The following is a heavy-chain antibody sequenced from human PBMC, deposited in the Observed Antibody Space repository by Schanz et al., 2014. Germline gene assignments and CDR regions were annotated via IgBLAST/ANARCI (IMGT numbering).Heavy chain of an antibody. Sequence: EVQLLESGGGLVQPGGSLRLSCAVSGFTFSSYAMSWVRQAPGKGLEWVSTISGGGGGYRPYADSVKGRFTISRDNAKNSLYLQINSLSAEDPAVYFCARAKGGYYPFDYWGQGTLVTVSS. J-gene: IGHJ4*02. CDR1: GFTFSSYA. CDR2: ISGGGGGYR. D-gene: IGHD3-3*01. CDR3: ARAKGGYYPFDY. V-gene: IGHV3-23*01.